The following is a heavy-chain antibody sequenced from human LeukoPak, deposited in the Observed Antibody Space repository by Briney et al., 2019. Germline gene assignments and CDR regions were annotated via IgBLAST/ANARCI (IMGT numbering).Heavy chain of an antibody. D-gene: IGHD3-10*01. CDR3: ARLGESGWFGESPFDY. CDR1: GGSISSYY. CDR2: IYTSGST. J-gene: IGHJ4*02. V-gene: IGHV4-4*07. Sequence: PSETLSLTCTVSGGSISSYYWSWIRQPAGKGLEWIGRIYTSGSTNYNPSLKSRVTMSVDTSKNQFSLKLSSVTAADTAVYYCARLGESGWFGESPFDYWGQGTLVTVSS.